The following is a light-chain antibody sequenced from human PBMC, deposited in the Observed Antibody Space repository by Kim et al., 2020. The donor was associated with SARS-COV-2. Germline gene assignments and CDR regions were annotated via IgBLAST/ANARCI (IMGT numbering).Light chain of an antibody. CDR2: QDS. CDR1: KLGDNS. Sequence: GSPGKPASITCSGDKLGDNSAGWYHQKPGRSPVLVIYQDSKRPSGIPERFSGSNSGNTATLTISGTQAMDEAAYYCRAWDSSTVVFGGGTQLTVL. CDR3: RAWDSSTVV. V-gene: IGLV3-1*01. J-gene: IGLJ2*01.